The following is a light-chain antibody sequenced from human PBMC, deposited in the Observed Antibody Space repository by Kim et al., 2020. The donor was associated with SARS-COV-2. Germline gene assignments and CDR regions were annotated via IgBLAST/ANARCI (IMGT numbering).Light chain of an antibody. CDR3: QQYNSYPYT. CDR2: KAS. CDR1: QSISSW. J-gene: IGKJ2*01. Sequence: DIQMTQSPSTLSASVGDRVTITCLASQSISSWLAWYQQKPGKAPNLLIYKASSLESGVPSRFSGSGSGTEFTLTISSLQPDDFATCYCQQYNSYPYTFGQGTKLEI. V-gene: IGKV1-5*03.